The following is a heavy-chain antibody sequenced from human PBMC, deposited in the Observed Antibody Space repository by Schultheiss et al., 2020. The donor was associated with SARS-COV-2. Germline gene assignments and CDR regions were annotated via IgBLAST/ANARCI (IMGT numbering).Heavy chain of an antibody. CDR2: ISYDGSNK. CDR1: GFTFSSYA. CDR3: AKAQSSSGYSGLDY. D-gene: IGHD3-22*01. Sequence: GGSLRLSCAASGFTFSSYAMSWVRQAPGKGLEWVAVISYDGSNKYYADSVKGRFTISRDNSKNTLYLQMNSLRAEDTAVYYCAKAQSSSGYSGLDYWGQGTLVTVSS. J-gene: IGHJ4*02. V-gene: IGHV3-30*18.